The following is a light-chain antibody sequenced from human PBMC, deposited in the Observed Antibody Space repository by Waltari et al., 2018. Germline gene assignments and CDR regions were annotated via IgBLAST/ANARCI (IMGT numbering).Light chain of an antibody. J-gene: IGKJ2*01. V-gene: IGKV4-1*01. CDR2: WAS. CDR1: QSVLYSSNNENY. Sequence: DIVMTQSPDSLAVSLGERATINCKSSQSVLYSSNNENYLAWYQQKPGHPPKLLIYWASTRESGVPDRVSGSGSGTDFTLTINSLQAEDVAVYYCQQYYSTPYTFGQGTKLEIK. CDR3: QQYYSTPYT.